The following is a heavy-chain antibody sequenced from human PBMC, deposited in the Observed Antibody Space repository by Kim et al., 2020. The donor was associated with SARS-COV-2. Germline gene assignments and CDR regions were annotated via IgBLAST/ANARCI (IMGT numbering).Heavy chain of an antibody. CDR3: ATHREQLWLIDY. V-gene: IGHV1-69*04. J-gene: IGHJ4*02. CDR1: GGTFSSYA. CDR2: IIPILGIA. Sequence: SVKVSCKASGGTFSSYAISWVRQAPGQGLEWMGRIIPILGIANYAQKFQGRVTITADKSTSTAYMELSSLRSEDTAVYYCATHREQLWLIDYWGQGTLVTVSS. D-gene: IGHD5-18*01.